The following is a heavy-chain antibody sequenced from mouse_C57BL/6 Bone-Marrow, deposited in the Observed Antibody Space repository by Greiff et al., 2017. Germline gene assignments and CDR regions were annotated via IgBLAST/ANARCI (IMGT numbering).Heavy chain of an antibody. CDR2: INPSTGGT. CDR3: ARWGYCPDY. D-gene: IGHD2-3*01. V-gene: IGHV1-42*01. CDR1: GYSFTGYY. Sequence: EVQLQQSGPELVKPGASVKISCKASGYSFTGYYMNWVKQSPEKSLEWIGEINPSTGGTTYNQKFKAKATLTVDKSSSTAYMQLKSLTSEDSAVYYCARWGYCPDYWGQGTTLTVSA. J-gene: IGHJ2*01.